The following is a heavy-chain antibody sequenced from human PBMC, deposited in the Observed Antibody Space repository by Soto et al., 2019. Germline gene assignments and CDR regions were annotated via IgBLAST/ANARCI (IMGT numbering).Heavy chain of an antibody. Sequence: GGSLRLSCAASGFTFSSYGMHWVRQAPGKGLEWVAVIWYDGSNKYYADSVKGRFTISRDNSKNTLYLQMNSLRAEDTAVYYCARDSYDSSGYPDYWGQGTLVTVSS. V-gene: IGHV3-33*01. CDR2: IWYDGSNK. CDR1: GFTFSSYG. CDR3: ARDSYDSSGYPDY. D-gene: IGHD3-22*01. J-gene: IGHJ4*02.